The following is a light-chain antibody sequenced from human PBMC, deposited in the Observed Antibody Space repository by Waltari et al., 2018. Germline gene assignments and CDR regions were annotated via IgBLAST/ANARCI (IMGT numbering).Light chain of an antibody. CDR1: TIVANTY. J-gene: IGKJ2*01. CDR3: QQFGGSPMYT. V-gene: IGKV3-20*01. Sequence: EVVLTQSPGTLSLSSGVRATLSCTASTIVANTYLVWYQQKFGQAPRLLIYATSSRATDIPERFTGSGSGTDFTLTIDMLEPGDSAVYYCQQFGGSPMYTFGQGTKLEV. CDR2: ATS.